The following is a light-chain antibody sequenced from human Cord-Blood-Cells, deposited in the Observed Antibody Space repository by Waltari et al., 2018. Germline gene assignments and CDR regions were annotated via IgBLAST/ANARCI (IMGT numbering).Light chain of an antibody. CDR3: QQYYSTPYT. J-gene: IGKJ2*01. Sequence: DIVMTQSPDSLAVSLGESATINSKSSQSVLYSSNNKNYLAWYQQKPGQPPMLLIYWASTRESGVPDRFSGSGSGTDFTLTISSLQAEDVAVYYCQQYYSTPYTFGQGTKLEIK. V-gene: IGKV4-1*01. CDR2: WAS. CDR1: QSVLYSSNNKNY.